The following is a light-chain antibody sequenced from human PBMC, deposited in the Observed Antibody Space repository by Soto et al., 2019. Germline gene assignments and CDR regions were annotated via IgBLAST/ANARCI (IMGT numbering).Light chain of an antibody. CDR3: HQRQSWPRT. Sequence: EIVLTQAPATLSSFPGDRVTLSCRASQNINTTLAWYQHRPGQAPRLLIYHTSIRAAGIPARFSASGSGTDFTLTISDVQPEDFALYYCHQRQSWPRTFGQGTKVDI. V-gene: IGKV3-11*01. CDR1: QNINTT. J-gene: IGKJ1*01. CDR2: HTS.